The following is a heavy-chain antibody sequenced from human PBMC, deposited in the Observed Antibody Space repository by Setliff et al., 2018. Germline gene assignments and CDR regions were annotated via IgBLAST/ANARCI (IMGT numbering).Heavy chain of an antibody. CDR3: ARDLRDSSSWYGGDY. Sequence: ASVKVSCKVSGYTFTDYYMHWVQQAPGKGLEWMGLVDPEDGETIYAEKFQGRATITADTSTDTAYMGLSSLRSEDTAVYYCARDLRDSSSWYGGDYWGQGTLVTVSS. CDR1: GYTFTDYY. D-gene: IGHD6-13*01. J-gene: IGHJ4*01. V-gene: IGHV1-69-2*01. CDR2: VDPEDGET.